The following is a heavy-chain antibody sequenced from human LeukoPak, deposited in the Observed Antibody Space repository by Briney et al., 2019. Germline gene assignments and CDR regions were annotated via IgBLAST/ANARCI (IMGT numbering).Heavy chain of an antibody. Sequence: PSETLSLTCTVSGGSISSSSYYWGWIRQPPGKGLEWIGSIYYSGSTYYNPSLKSRVTISVDTSKNQFPLKLSSVTAADTAVYYCARRYDFWSGYFDYWVQGTLVTVSS. V-gene: IGHV4-39*01. CDR1: GGSISSSSYY. D-gene: IGHD3-3*01. CDR2: IYYSGST. CDR3: ARRYDFWSGYFDY. J-gene: IGHJ4*02.